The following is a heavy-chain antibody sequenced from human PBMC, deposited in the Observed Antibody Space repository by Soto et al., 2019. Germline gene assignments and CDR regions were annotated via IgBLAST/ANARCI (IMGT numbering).Heavy chain of an antibody. V-gene: IGHV2-26*01. CDR1: GFSLSNARMG. CDR2: IFSNDEK. CDR3: ARITAARGNDY. Sequence: QVTLKESGPVLVKPTEPLTLTCTVSGFSLSNARMGVSWIRQPPVKALEWLAHIFSNDEKSYSTSLKSRLTISKDTAKSQVVLTMTNMDPVDTATYYCARITAARGNDYWGQGTLVTVSS. J-gene: IGHJ4*02. D-gene: IGHD6-6*01.